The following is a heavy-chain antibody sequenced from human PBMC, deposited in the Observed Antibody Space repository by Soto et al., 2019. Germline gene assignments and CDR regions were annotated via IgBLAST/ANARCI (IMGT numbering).Heavy chain of an antibody. CDR2: INPNSGGT. CDR3: ARAPGDYDKWFDP. D-gene: IGHD4-17*01. Sequence: QVHLVQSRAEVKKPGASVKVSCKASGYTFTAYYMHWVRQAPGQGLEWMGWINPNSGGTNYAQKFQGRVTVTRDTFISTAYMELSRLRSDDTAVYYCARAPGDYDKWFDPWGQGTLVTVSS. J-gene: IGHJ5*02. CDR1: GYTFTAYY. V-gene: IGHV1-2*02.